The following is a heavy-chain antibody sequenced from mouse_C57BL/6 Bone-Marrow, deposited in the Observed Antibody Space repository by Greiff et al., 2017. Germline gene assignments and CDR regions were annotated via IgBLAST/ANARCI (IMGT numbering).Heavy chain of an antibody. D-gene: IGHD1-1*01. CDR2: IDPENGDT. CDR3: TVFVYVSMWFAY. V-gene: IGHV14-4*01. J-gene: IGHJ3*01. CDR1: GFNIKDDY. Sequence: EVQLQEPGAELVRPGASVKLSCTASGFNIKDDYMHWVKQRPEQGLEWIGWIDPENGDTEYASKFQGKATITADTSSNTAYLQLSSLTSEDTAVYYCTVFVYVSMWFAYGGQGTLVTVSA.